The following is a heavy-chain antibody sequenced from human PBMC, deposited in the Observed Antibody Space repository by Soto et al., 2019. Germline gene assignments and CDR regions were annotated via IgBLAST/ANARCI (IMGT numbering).Heavy chain of an antibody. CDR2: ISSTTNYI. CDR1: GFTFTRYS. J-gene: IGHJ4*02. CDR3: ARESEDLTSNFDY. V-gene: IGHV3-21*06. Sequence: GXSVRLSCGASGFTFTRYSMNWVRQAPGKGLEWVSSISSTTNYIYYVDSMKGRFTISRDNAKNSLYLEMNSLRAEDTAVYYCARESEDLTSNFDYWGQGTLVTVSS.